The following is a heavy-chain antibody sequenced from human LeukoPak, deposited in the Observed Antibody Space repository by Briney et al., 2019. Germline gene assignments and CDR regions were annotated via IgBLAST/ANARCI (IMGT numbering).Heavy chain of an antibody. V-gene: IGHV3-7*01. CDR3: ARNSNFDF. CDR1: GFTFSGYW. Sequence: GGFLRLSCAASGFTFSGYWMNWVRQAPGKGLEWVANIKQDGSGKYCVDSVEGRFTISRDNAKNSLYLQMNSLRAEDTAVYYCARNSNFDFWGQGTLVTVSS. D-gene: IGHD4-23*01. J-gene: IGHJ4*02. CDR2: IKQDGSGK.